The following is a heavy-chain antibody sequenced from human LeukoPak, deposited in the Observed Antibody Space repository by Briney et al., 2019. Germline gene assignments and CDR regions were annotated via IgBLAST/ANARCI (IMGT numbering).Heavy chain of an antibody. CDR1: GGSISSGGYY. J-gene: IGHJ3*02. CDR2: IYYSGST. D-gene: IGHD3-3*01. V-gene: IGHV4-31*03. CDR3: ARVLRFLEWSRDDAFDI. Sequence: PSETLSLTRTVSGGSISSGGYYWSWIRQHPGKGLEWIVYIYYSGSTYYNPSLKSRVTISVDTSKNQFSLKLSSVTAADTAVYYCARVLRFLEWSRDDAFDIWGQGTMVTVSS.